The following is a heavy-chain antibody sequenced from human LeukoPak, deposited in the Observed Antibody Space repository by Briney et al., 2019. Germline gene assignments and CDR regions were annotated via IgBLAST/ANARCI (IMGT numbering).Heavy chain of an antibody. J-gene: IGHJ4*02. Sequence: SETLSLTCAVYGGSFSGYYWSWIRQPPGKGLEWIGEINHSGSTNYNPSLKGRVTISVDTSKNQFSLKLSSVTAADTAVYYCASFDYGDTLYYWGQGTLVTVSS. CDR1: GGSFSGYY. CDR2: INHSGST. V-gene: IGHV4-34*01. D-gene: IGHD4-17*01. CDR3: ASFDYGDTLYY.